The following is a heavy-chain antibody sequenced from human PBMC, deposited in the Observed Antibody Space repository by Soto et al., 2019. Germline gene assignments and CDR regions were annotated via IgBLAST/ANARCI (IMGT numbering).Heavy chain of an antibody. V-gene: IGHV4-59*08. Sequence: SQTLSLTCAVSGDSISPHYWSWVRQPPGKGLEFIGYIHYSGSAVYNPSLKSRVTISLDTSKNQFSLKLTSVTAADTAVYYCARLPSSGINQPFDYCGQGMLVTVSS. J-gene: IGHJ4*02. D-gene: IGHD1-26*01. CDR2: IHYSGSA. CDR1: GDSISPHY. CDR3: ARLPSSGINQPFDY.